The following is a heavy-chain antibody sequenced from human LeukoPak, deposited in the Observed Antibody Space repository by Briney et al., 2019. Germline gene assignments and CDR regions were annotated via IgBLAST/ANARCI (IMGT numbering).Heavy chain of an antibody. Sequence: PGGPLRLSCAASGLTFISYAMDWVRQAPVQGLEYVPAISSNGGSTYYANSVKGRFTISRDNSKNTLYLQMGSLRAEDMAVYYCARAAAARLYYYYYMDVWGKGTMVTVSS. D-gene: IGHD6-6*01. CDR3: ARAAAARLYYYYYMDV. CDR2: ISSNGGST. V-gene: IGHV3-64*01. CDR1: GLTFISYA. J-gene: IGHJ6*03.